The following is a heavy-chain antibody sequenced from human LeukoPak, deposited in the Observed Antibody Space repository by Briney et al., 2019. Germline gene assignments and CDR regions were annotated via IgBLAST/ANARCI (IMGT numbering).Heavy chain of an antibody. J-gene: IGHJ6*03. V-gene: IGHV3-30*18. CDR2: ISYDGSNI. CDR1: GFTFSSYG. D-gene: IGHD2-2*01. CDR3: AKDATAVPGTVYMDV. Sequence: GTSLRLSCAASGFTFSSYGMHWVRQAPGKGLEWVAVISYDGSNIYYADSVKGRFTISRDNAKNSVYLQMTSLRAEDTALYYCAKDATAVPGTVYMDVWGKGTTVTISS.